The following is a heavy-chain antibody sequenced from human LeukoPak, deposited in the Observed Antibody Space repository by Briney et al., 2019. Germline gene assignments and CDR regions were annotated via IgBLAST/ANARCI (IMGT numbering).Heavy chain of an antibody. CDR1: GGSISSCY. J-gene: IGHJ4*02. D-gene: IGHD3-22*01. Sequence: SETLSLTCTVSGGSISSCYWSGIRQPPGKGLEWIGYMYYSGSTNYNPSLKNRVNISVDTSKNQFSLKLSSVTAADTAVYYCASGYYDSSGYHFDHWGQGTLVTVSS. CDR2: MYYSGST. V-gene: IGHV4-59*01. CDR3: ASGYYDSSGYHFDH.